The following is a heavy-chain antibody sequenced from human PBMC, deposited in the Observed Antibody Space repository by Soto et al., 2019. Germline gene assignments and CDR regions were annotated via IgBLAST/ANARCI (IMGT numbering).Heavy chain of an antibody. Sequence: EVQLVESGGGLVQPGGSLRLSCEASGFSFSNYWMSWVRQAPGEGPEWVASIKPDGSEKNYVDAVRGRFTVSRDNAKNSLFLQRNSLRGDDTAVYYCARDVIWGRGSLVSVSS. CDR3: ARDVI. CDR2: IKPDGSEK. J-gene: IGHJ4*02. V-gene: IGHV3-7*05. CDR1: GFSFSNYW.